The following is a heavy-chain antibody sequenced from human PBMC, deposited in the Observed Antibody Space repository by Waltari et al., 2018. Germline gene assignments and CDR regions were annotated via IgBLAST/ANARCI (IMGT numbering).Heavy chain of an antibody. Sequence: VQLVQSGSEVKKPGATIKISCQASGYTFADYYLHWVQQAPGKGLQWVGRIDPKDGETRYAEKFQGRVTITADTSTDTVYMELSSLRSEDTAIFYCARTTTIKSLDYWGQGTVVTVSS. V-gene: IGHV1-69-2*01. D-gene: IGHD1-7*01. J-gene: IGHJ4*02. CDR1: GYTFADYY. CDR3: ARTTTIKSLDY. CDR2: IDPKDGET.